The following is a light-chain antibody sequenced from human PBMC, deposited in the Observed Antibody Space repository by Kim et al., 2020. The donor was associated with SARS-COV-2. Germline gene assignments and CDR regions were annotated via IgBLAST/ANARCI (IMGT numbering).Light chain of an antibody. Sequence: QRVTISCNGISSNIGAGYDVHWYQQLPGTAPKLLIYGNTIRPSGVPDRFSGSKSGTSASLAITGLQTEDEADYYCQSYDSSLSGYVFGTGTKVTVL. V-gene: IGLV1-40*01. J-gene: IGLJ1*01. CDR2: GNT. CDR1: SSNIGAGYD. CDR3: QSYDSSLSGYV.